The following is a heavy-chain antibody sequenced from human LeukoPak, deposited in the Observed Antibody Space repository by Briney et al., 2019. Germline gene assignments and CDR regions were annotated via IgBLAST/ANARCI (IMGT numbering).Heavy chain of an antibody. Sequence: GGSLRHSWAASGCTFSTYAMSWVRQAPGKGLEWVSTISDSGANTYYADSVRGRFTISRDNSKNTLYLQKNSLRADDTAIYYCAKSMTLQWRGFFDLWGRGTHVTVSS. CDR3: AKSMTLQWRGFFDL. V-gene: IGHV3-23*01. CDR2: ISDSGANT. CDR1: GCTFSTYA. D-gene: IGHD6-19*01. J-gene: IGHJ2*01.